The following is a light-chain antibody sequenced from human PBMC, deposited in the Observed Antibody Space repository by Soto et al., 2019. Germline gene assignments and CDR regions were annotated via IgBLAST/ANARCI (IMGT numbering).Light chain of an antibody. Sequence: EIVLTQSPGTLSLSPGERATLSCRASQSVSSSYLAWYQQKPGQAPRLLIYGASSRSTGIPYRFSGSGSGTDFTLTISRLEPEDFAVYYCQQYGSSPLTFGPGTKVDIK. CDR1: QSVSSSY. J-gene: IGKJ3*01. CDR3: QQYGSSPLT. V-gene: IGKV3-20*01. CDR2: GAS.